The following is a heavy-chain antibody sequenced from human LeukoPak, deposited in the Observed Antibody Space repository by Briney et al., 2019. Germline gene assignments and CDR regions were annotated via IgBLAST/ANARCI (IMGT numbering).Heavy chain of an antibody. V-gene: IGHV5-51*01. CDR3: AGLGGDNVRGNYFDF. CDR2: IYPGDSDT. J-gene: IGHJ4*02. D-gene: IGHD3-10*02. CDR1: GYTFATYW. Sequence: GESLKISCKGSGYTFATYWIGWVRQVPGKGLEWMGVIYPGDSDTKYSPSFQGQVTFSADRSISTAYLQWSSLKASDTAMYYCAGLGGDNVRGNYFDFWGQGTLVTASS.